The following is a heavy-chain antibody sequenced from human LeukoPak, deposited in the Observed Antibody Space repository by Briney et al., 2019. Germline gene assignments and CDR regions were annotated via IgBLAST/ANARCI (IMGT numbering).Heavy chain of an antibody. CDR2: IYPGDSDT. V-gene: IGHV5-51*01. Sequence: GESLKISCKGSGYSFTRKWTGWVRQMPGKGLEWMAIIYPGDSDTRYSPSFQGQVTISADKSINTAYLQWSSLEASDTAMYYCARRVVNNRNWYFDLWGRGTLVTVSS. CDR3: ARRVVNNRNWYFDL. CDR1: GYSFTRKW. D-gene: IGHD4-23*01. J-gene: IGHJ2*01.